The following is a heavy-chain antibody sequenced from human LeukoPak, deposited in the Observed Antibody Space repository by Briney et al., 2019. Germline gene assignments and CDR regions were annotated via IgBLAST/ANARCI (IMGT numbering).Heavy chain of an antibody. Sequence: ASVKVSCKASGYTFTGYYMHWVRQAPGQGLEWMGWINPNSGGTNYAQKFQGRVTMTRDTSISTAYMELSRPRSDDTAVYYCASYGVDYYYYYYMDVWGKGTTVTVSS. CDR3: ASYGVDYYYYYYMDV. V-gene: IGHV1-2*02. CDR2: INPNSGGT. D-gene: IGHD4-17*01. CDR1: GYTFTGYY. J-gene: IGHJ6*03.